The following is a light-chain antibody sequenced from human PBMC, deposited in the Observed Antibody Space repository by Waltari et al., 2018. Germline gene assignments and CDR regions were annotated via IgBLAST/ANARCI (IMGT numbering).Light chain of an antibody. CDR1: RSVIKY. J-gene: IGKJ1*01. V-gene: IGKV3-20*01. CDR2: HAA. CDR3: QKYDSLPAT. Sequence: VLTQSPGTLSLSPGERATLSCRASRSVIKYLAWYQQTHGRDPRLLIYHAATRATSSPDRFSGGGPATDFSLTIRRLAPYEFAVYYCQKYDSLPATFGQGTRVEIK.